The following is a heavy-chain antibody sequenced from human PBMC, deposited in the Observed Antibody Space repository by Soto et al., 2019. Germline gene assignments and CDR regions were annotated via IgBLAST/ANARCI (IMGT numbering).Heavy chain of an antibody. CDR1: GFTFSNYG. CDR2: LSGSGGST. V-gene: IGHV3-23*01. D-gene: IGHD2-21*02. Sequence: EFQLLESGGGLVQPGGSLRLSCAASGFTFSNYGMSWVRQAPGKGLEWVSGLSGSGGSTYYVDSVKGRFTISRDNSKNTLFLQMNSLRAEDTALYFCAKGRGDWHFYYMDVWGEGTTVTVSS. J-gene: IGHJ6*03. CDR3: AKGRGDWHFYYMDV.